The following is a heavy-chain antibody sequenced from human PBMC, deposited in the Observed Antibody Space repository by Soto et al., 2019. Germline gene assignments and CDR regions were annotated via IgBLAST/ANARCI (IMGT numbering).Heavy chain of an antibody. Sequence: QMQLVQSGAEVTKTGSSVTVSCQALGNTFSYRYLHWVRQAPGQALVWMGWIAPFSGDVHYTEKFQERVTLNRDRSINTAYMRMSSLRSEDTAIYVCASGGAGSGPFTWELPDHWGQGTLVTVSS. V-gene: IGHV1-45*02. CDR1: GNTFSYRY. J-gene: IGHJ4*02. CDR2: IAPFSGDV. D-gene: IGHD1-26*01. CDR3: ASGGAGSGPFTWELPDH.